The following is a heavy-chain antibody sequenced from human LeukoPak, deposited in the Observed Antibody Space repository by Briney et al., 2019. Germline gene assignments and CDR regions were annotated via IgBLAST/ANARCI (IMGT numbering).Heavy chain of an antibody. J-gene: IGHJ4*02. CDR1: GFTFTSYA. Sequence: GGSLRLSCAASGFTFTSYAMSWVRRAPGKGLEWVSAISGSGGSTYYADSVKGRFTISRDNSKNTLYLQMNSLRAEDTAVYYCAKDSSGWYSTVPYYFDYWGQGTLVTVSS. D-gene: IGHD6-19*01. CDR3: AKDSSGWYSTVPYYFDY. CDR2: ISGSGGST. V-gene: IGHV3-23*01.